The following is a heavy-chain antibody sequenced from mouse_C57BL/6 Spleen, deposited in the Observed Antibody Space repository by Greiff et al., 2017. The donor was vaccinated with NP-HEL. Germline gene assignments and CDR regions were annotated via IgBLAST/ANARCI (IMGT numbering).Heavy chain of an antibody. J-gene: IGHJ3*01. V-gene: IGHV1-66*01. CDR3: AGIYDGYYEWFAY. CDR2: IYPGSGNT. CDR1: GYSFTSYY. D-gene: IGHD2-3*01. Sequence: QVQLKQSGPELVKPGASVKISCKASGYSFTSYYIHWVKQRPGQGLEWIGWIYPGSGNTKYNEKFKGKATLTADTSSSTAYMQLSSLTSEDSAVYYCAGIYDGYYEWFAYWGQGTLVTVSA.